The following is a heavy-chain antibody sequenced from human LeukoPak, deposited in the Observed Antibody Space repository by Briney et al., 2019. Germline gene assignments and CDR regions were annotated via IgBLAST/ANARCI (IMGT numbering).Heavy chain of an antibody. CDR1: GGSISSGGYS. CDR2: IYHGGST. D-gene: IGHD3-10*01. V-gene: IGHV4-30-2*01. J-gene: IGHJ2*01. CDR3: ARAQSPYYGSGSGYFDL. Sequence: PSETLSLTCAVSGGSISSGGYSWSWIRQPPGKGLEWIGYIYHGGSTYYNPSLKSRVTISVDRSKNQFSLKLSSVTAADTAVYYCARAQSPYYGSGSGYFDLWGRGTLVTVSS.